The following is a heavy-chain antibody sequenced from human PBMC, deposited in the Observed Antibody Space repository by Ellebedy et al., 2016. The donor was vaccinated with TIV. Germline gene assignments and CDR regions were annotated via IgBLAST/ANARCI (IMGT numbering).Heavy chain of an antibody. CDR3: TRDPGGGRWGYFAS. V-gene: IGHV4-4*07. D-gene: IGHD2-15*01. J-gene: IGHJ5*02. CDR1: GGSLTGYY. Sequence: SETLSLTCSVSGGSLTGYYWSWIRQSPGKGLEWIGRIYTSGSTNYNPSLRSRVTIVAVDTSDYELSLKLTSVTAADSALYFCTRDPGGGRWGYFASWGQGILVTVSS. CDR2: IYTSGST.